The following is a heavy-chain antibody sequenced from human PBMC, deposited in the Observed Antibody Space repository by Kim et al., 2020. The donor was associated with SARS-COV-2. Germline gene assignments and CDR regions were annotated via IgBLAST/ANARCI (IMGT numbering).Heavy chain of an antibody. Sequence: SETLSLTCTVSGGSISSSSYYWGWIRQPPGKGLEWIGSIYYSGSTYYNPSLKSRVTISVDTSKNQFSLKLSSVTAADTAVYYCASDSRIAVAGFGYWGQGTLVTVSS. J-gene: IGHJ4*02. CDR2: IYYSGST. CDR1: GGSISSSSYY. CDR3: ASDSRIAVAGFGY. D-gene: IGHD6-19*01. V-gene: IGHV4-39*07.